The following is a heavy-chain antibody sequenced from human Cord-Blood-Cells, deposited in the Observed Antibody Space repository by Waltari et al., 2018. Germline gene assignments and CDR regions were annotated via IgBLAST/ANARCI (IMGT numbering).Heavy chain of an antibody. V-gene: IGHV4-61*01. CDR2: IYYSGST. Sequence: QVQPQGSGPGLVKPSEPLSLTCTVSGGSVGSGRYYWSLSRQTPGKGLEWIGYIYYSGSTNYNPSLKSRVTISVDTSKNQFSLKLSSVTAADTAVYYCARYQDCTGGVCYFDYWGQGTLVTVSS. CDR1: GGSVGSGRYY. CDR3: ARYQDCTGGVCYFDY. J-gene: IGHJ4*02. D-gene: IGHD2-8*02.